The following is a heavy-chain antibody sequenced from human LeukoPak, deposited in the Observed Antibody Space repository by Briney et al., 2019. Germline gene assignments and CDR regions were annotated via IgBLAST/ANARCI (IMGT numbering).Heavy chain of an antibody. V-gene: IGHV4-34*01. D-gene: IGHD5-18*01. J-gene: IGHJ4*02. CDR3: ASAGYSYGYRSLDY. CDR2: INHSGST. CDR1: GGSFSGYY. Sequence: SETLSLTCAVYGGSFSGYYWSWIRQPPGKGLEWIGEINHSGSTNYNPSLKSRVTISVDTSKNQFSLKLSSVTAADTAVYYCASAGYSYGYRSLDYWGQGTLVTVSS.